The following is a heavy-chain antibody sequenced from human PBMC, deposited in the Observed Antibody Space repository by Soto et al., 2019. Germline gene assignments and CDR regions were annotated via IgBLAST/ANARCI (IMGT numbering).Heavy chain of an antibody. CDR3: ARGGDGIYYYYGMDV. CDR2: INPNSGGT. CDR1: GYTFTGYY. D-gene: IGHD3-16*01. V-gene: IGHV1-2*04. Sequence: ASVKVSCKASGYTFTGYYMHWVRQAPGQGLEWMGWINPNSGGTNYAQKFQGWVTMTRDTSISTAYMELSRLRSDDTAVYYCARGGDGIYYYYGMDVWGQGTTVTVSS. J-gene: IGHJ6*02.